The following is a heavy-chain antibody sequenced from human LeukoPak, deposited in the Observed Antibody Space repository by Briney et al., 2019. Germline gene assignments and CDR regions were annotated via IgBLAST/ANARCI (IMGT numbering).Heavy chain of an antibody. V-gene: IGHV1-18*01. CDR1: GYDFTSVG. D-gene: IGHD6-19*01. CDR2: ISPYNGNT. CDR3: ARAGSGSGWYFDY. Sequence: ASVKVSCKASGYDFTSVGITWVRRAPGQGLEWMGWISPYNGNTRYAQKFQGRFAMTTDTSTTTAYMELRGLRFNATAVYYCARAGSGSGWYFDYWGQGTLVTASS. J-gene: IGHJ4*02.